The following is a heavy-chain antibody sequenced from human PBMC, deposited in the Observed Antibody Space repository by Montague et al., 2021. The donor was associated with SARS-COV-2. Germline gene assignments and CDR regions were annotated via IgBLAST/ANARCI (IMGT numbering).Heavy chain of an antibody. CDR1: GDSVSSNGGA. Sequence: CAISGDSVSSNGGAWNWIRQSPSRGLEWLGRTYYRSKWFYDYAVSLKSRLIIKPDTSKNQFSLKLSSVTAADTAVYYCARVFPRWLQFDPYFDYWGQGTLVTVSS. J-gene: IGHJ4*02. V-gene: IGHV6-1*01. CDR2: TYYRSKWFY. CDR3: ARVFPRWLQFDPYFDY. D-gene: IGHD5-24*01.